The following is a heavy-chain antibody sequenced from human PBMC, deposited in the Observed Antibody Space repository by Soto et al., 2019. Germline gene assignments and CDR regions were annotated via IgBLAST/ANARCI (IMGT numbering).Heavy chain of an antibody. Sequence: SETLSLTCTVSGGSISSYYWSWIRQPPGKGLEWIGYIYYSGSTNYNPSLKSRVTISVDTSKNQFSLKLSSVTAADTAVYYCARVGVVVVAATPYYYYYMDVWGKGTTVTVSS. CDR2: IYYSGST. V-gene: IGHV4-59*01. D-gene: IGHD2-15*01. J-gene: IGHJ6*03. CDR1: GGSISSYY. CDR3: ARVGVVVVAATPYYYYYMDV.